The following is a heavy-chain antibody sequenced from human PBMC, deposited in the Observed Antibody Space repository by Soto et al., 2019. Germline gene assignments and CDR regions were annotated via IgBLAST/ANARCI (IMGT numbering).Heavy chain of an antibody. J-gene: IGHJ6*02. CDR2: ISAYNGNT. V-gene: IGHV1-18*01. CDR3: ARYRAEARYYYYYGMDV. D-gene: IGHD1-26*01. CDR1: GCTFTSYG. Sequence: ASVEVSCKASGCTFTSYGISWVRQAPGQGLEWMGWISAYNGNTNYAQKLQGRVTMTTDTSTSTAYMELRSPRSDDTAVYYCARYRAEARYYYYYGMDVWGQGTTVTVSS.